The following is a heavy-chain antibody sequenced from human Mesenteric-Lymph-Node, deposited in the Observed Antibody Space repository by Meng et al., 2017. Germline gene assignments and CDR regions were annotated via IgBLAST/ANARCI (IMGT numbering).Heavy chain of an antibody. CDR3: ANRAWLES. CDR2: ILDRDGNE. CDR1: GFTFSDQS. V-gene: IGHV3-23*01. Sequence: GGSLRLSCVASGFTFSDQSMSWVRQAPGKGLEWVSVILDRDGNEYYADSVKGRFTISRDNSRNTLYLQMSSLRVDDTAVYYCANRAWLESWGQGTLVTVSS. J-gene: IGHJ5*01. D-gene: IGHD3-10*01.